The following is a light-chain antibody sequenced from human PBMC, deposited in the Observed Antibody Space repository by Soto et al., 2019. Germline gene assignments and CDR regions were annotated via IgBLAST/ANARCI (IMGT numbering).Light chain of an antibody. CDR3: QQYNDWPFT. CDR2: GVS. J-gene: IGKJ3*01. CDR1: QSVSVN. Sequence: EIVMTQSPGTLSVSTGERATLSCRASQSVSVNLAWYQQKPGQAPRLLIYGVSTRATGIPARFSGSESGTEFTLTISSLQSEDFAVYYCQQYNDWPFTFGPGTKVDI. V-gene: IGKV3-15*01.